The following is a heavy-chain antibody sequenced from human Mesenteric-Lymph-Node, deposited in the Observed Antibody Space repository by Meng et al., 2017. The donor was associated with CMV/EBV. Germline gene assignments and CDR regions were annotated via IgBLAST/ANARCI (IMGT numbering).Heavy chain of an antibody. CDR2: INPNSGGT. CDR1: GYY. V-gene: IGHV1-2*02. CDR3: ARGSSGVVPAAITSSRWFDP. J-gene: IGHJ5*02. Sequence: GYYMHWVRQAPGQGLEWMGWINPNSGGTNYAQKFQGRVTMTRDTSISTAYMELSRLRSDDTAVYYCARGSSGVVPAAITSSRWFDPWGQGTLVTVSS. D-gene: IGHD2-2*01.